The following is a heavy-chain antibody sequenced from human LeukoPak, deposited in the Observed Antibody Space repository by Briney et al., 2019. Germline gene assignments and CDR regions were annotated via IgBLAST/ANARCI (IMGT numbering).Heavy chain of an antibody. J-gene: IGHJ4*02. CDR1: GFTFSSYS. CDR3: ARSYSSSWYSDY. V-gene: IGHV3-21*01. Sequence: GGSLRLSCAASGFTFSSYSMNWVRQAPGKGLEWVSSISSSGSYIYYADSVKGRFTISRDNAKNSLYLQMNSLRAEDTAVYYCARSYSSSWYSDYWGQGTLVTVSS. CDR2: ISSSGSYI. D-gene: IGHD6-13*01.